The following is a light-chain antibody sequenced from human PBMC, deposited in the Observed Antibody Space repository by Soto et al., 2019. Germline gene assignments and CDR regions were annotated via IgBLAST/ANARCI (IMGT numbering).Light chain of an antibody. J-gene: IGKJ1*01. CDR1: QSVSST. CDR2: GAS. Sequence: EIVMTQSPATLSVSPGERATLSCRASQSVSSTVGWYQQKPGQAPRLLIYGASTRAFGVPARFSGSGSGTEFTLTISSLQSEDLAVYYCQQYKDWPTTFGQGTKVEIK. CDR3: QQYKDWPTT. V-gene: IGKV3-15*01.